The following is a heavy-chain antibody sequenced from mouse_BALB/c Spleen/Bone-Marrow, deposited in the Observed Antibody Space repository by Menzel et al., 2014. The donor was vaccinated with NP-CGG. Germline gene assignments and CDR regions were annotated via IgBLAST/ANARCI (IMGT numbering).Heavy chain of an antibody. CDR2: ILPGSNST. Sequence: VKLVESGAELTKPGASVKISCKATGYTFSSYWIEWVRQRPGHGLEWIGEILPGSNSTNYNEKFKGKATFTANTSSNTAYMQLSSLTSEDSAVYYCARRRFRGCDYWGQGTTLTVSS. D-gene: IGHD3-3*01. J-gene: IGHJ2*01. CDR3: ARRRFRGCDY. V-gene: IGHV1-9*01. CDR1: GYTFSSYW.